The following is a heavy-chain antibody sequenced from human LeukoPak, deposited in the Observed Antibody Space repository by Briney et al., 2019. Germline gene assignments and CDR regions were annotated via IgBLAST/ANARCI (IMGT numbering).Heavy chain of an antibody. V-gene: IGHV4-30-2*01. CDR3: ASIQNSGYDPVDY. CDR2: IYHSGST. D-gene: IGHD5-12*01. Sequence: SETLSLTCAVSGGSISSGGYSWGWIRQPPGKGLEWIGYIYHSGSTYYNPSLKSRVTISVDTSKNQFSLKLSSVTAADTAVYYCASIQNSGYDPVDYWGQGTLVTVSS. CDR1: GGSISSGGYS. J-gene: IGHJ4*02.